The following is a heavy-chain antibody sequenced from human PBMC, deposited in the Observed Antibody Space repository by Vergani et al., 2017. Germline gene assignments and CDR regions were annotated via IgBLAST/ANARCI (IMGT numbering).Heavy chain of an antibody. V-gene: IGHV3-11*04. CDR2: FSSSGDTI. CDR3: VGHVYGSGKY. Sequence: QVNLVGSGGGLVQPGGSLRLSCAASGFTFRDHSLSWIRQAPGKGLEWVSFFSSSGDTILYADSVRGRFTISRDNAKSSLYLQMNSLRTEDTALYYCVGHVYGSGKYWGQGILVTVSS. D-gene: IGHD3-10*01. J-gene: IGHJ4*02. CDR1: GFTFRDHS.